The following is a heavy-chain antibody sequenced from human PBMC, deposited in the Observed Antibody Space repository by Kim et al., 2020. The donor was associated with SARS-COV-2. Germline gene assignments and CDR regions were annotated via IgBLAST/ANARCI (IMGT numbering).Heavy chain of an antibody. CDR1: GFTFSSYG. D-gene: IGHD3-9*01. V-gene: IGHV3-30*18. CDR3: AKDPGPELRYFDWLLDY. J-gene: IGHJ4*02. CDR2: ITYDGSNK. Sequence: GGSLRLSCAASGFTFSSYGMHWVRQAPGKGLEWVAVITYDGSNKYYADSVKGRFTISRDNSKNTLYLQMNSLRAEDTAVYYCAKDPGPELRYFDWLLDYWGQGTLVTVSS.